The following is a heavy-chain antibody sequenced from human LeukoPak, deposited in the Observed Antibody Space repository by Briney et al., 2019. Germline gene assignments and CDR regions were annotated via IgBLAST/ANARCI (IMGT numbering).Heavy chain of an antibody. CDR2: IYYSGST. J-gene: IGHJ5*02. D-gene: IGHD4-11*01. V-gene: IGHV4-39*07. Sequence: KPSETLSLTCTVSGGSISSSSYYWGWIRQPPGKGLEWIGSIYYSGSTYYNPSLKSRATISVDTSKNQFSLKLSSVTAADTAVYYCAREGGPQSLRGTFDPWGQGTLVTVSS. CDR1: GGSISSSSYY. CDR3: AREGGPQSLRGTFDP.